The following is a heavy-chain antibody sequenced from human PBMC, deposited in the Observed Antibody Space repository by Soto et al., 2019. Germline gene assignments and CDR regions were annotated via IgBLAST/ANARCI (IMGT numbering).Heavy chain of an antibody. CDR2: IYYSGST. J-gene: IGHJ3*02. Sequence: PSETLSLTCTVSGGSISSGGYYWSWIRQHPGKGLEWIGYIYYSGSTYYNPSLKSRVTISVDTSKNQFSLKLSSVTAADTAVYYCARNRDITPLSYYDSSDDAFDIWGQGTMVTVSS. CDR3: ARNRDITPLSYYDSSDDAFDI. D-gene: IGHD3-22*01. V-gene: IGHV4-31*03. CDR1: GGSISSGGYY.